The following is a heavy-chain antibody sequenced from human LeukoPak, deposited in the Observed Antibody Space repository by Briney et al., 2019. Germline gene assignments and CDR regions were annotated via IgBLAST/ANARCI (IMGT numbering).Heavy chain of an antibody. V-gene: IGHV3-30*04. J-gene: IGHJ3*02. CDR2: ISYDGSNK. CDR1: GFTFSSYA. Sequence: GGSLRLSCAASGFTFSSYAMHWVRQAPGKGLEWVEVISYDGSNKYYADSVKGRFTISRDNSKNTLYLQMNSLRAEDTAVYYCARDRSSGDAFDIWGQGTMVTVSS. D-gene: IGHD3-22*01. CDR3: ARDRSSGDAFDI.